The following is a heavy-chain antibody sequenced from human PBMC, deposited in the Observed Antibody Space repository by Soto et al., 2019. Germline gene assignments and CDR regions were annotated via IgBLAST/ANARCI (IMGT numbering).Heavy chain of an antibody. CDR1: GGSISSGGYY. CDR3: ASRKSSPYFDY. J-gene: IGHJ4*02. CDR2: IYYSGST. D-gene: IGHD3-10*01. Sequence: PSETLSVTCTVSGGSISSGGYYWSWIRQPPGKGLECIGYIYYSGSTYYNPSLKSRVTISVDTSKNQFSLKLSSVTAADTAVYYCASRKSSPYFDYWGQGTLVTVSS. V-gene: IGHV4-30-4*01.